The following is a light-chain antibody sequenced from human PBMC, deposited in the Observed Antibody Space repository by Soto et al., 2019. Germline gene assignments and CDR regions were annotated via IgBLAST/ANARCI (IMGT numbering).Light chain of an antibody. CDR1: QSIGSY. Sequence: DILMTQSPSSLSASVGDRVTITCRASQSIGSYLNWYRQKPGKAPELLIYAASNLQSEVPSRFRGSGSGTDFTLTISSLQPEDYASYYCQQSYNVLSWTFGQGTKVDNK. J-gene: IGKJ1*01. CDR2: AAS. CDR3: QQSYNVLSWT. V-gene: IGKV1-39*01.